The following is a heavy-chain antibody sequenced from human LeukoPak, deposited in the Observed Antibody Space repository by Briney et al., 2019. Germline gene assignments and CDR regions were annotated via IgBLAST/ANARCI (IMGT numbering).Heavy chain of an antibody. J-gene: IGHJ4*02. CDR1: GGSISSGGYS. Sequence: SETLSLTCAVSGGSISSGGYSWSWIRQPPGKGLEWIGYIYHSGSTNYNPSLKSRVTISVDTSKNQFSLKLSSVTAADTAVYYCAREIPAGRYGFVDYWGQGTLVTVSS. CDR3: AREIPAGRYGFVDY. D-gene: IGHD4-17*01. CDR2: IYHSGST. V-gene: IGHV4-30-2*01.